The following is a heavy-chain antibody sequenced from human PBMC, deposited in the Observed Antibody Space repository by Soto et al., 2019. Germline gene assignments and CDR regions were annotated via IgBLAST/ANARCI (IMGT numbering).Heavy chain of an antibody. Sequence: PSETLSLTCAVYGGSFSGFYWSWIRQTPGKGLEWIGSIYYSGSTYYNPSLKSRVTISVDTSKNQFSLKLSSVTAADTAVYYCARHEDCGGDCYVPYFDYWGQGTLVTVSS. D-gene: IGHD2-21*02. V-gene: IGHV4-34*01. CDR3: ARHEDCGGDCYVPYFDY. J-gene: IGHJ4*02. CDR2: IYYSGST. CDR1: GGSFSGFY.